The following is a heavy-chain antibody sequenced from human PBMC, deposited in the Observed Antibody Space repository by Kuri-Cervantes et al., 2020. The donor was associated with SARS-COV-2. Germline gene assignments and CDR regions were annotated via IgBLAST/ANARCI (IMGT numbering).Heavy chain of an antibody. CDR2: IYAGGGT. V-gene: IGHV3-66*02. CDR1: GFIVSSSY. CDR3: ARSCTYARCSEYFQH. D-gene: IGHD2-8*01. J-gene: IGHJ1*01. Sequence: GGSLRLSCAASGFIVSSSYMSWVRQAPGKGLEWVPIIYAGGGTYYADSVKGQFTISRDISKNTVFLQMNRLRPEDTAVYYCARSCTYARCSEYFQHWGQGTLVTVSS.